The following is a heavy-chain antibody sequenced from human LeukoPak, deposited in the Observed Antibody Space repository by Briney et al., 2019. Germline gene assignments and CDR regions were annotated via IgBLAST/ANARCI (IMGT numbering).Heavy chain of an antibody. J-gene: IGHJ6*02. V-gene: IGHV1-69*13. Sequence: SVKVSCKASGGTFSSYAISWVRQAPGQGLEWMGGIIPIFGTANYAQKFQGRVTITADESTSTAYMELSSLRSEDTAVYYCARVGGIVATTSSYYGMDVWGQGTTVTVSS. CDR1: GGTFSSYA. CDR2: IIPIFGTA. D-gene: IGHD5-12*01. CDR3: ARVGGIVATTSSYYGMDV.